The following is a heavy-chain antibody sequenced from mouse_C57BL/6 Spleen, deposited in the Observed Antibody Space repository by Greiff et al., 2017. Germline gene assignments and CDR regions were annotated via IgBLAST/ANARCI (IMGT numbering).Heavy chain of an antibody. CDR3: ARQDGYYAMDY. CDR2: ISSGGSYT. CDR1: GFTFSSYG. J-gene: IGHJ4*01. V-gene: IGHV5-6*01. D-gene: IGHD2-3*01. Sequence: EVKLVESGGDLVKPGGSLKLSCAASGFTFSSYGMSWVRQTPDKRLEWVANISSGGSYTYYPDSVKGRFTISRDNAKNTLYLQMSSLKSEDTAMYYCARQDGYYAMDYWGQGTSVTGSS.